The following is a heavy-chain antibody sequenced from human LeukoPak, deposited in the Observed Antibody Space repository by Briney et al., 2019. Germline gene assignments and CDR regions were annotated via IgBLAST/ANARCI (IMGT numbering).Heavy chain of an antibody. Sequence: SETLSLTCAVYGRSFSGYYWSWIRQPPGKGLEWIGEINHSGSTNYNPSLKSRVTISVDTSKNQFSLKLSSVTAADTAVYYCARGPGWQWLVRGFDYWGQGTLVTVSS. D-gene: IGHD6-19*01. CDR1: GRSFSGYY. CDR3: ARGPGWQWLVRGFDY. V-gene: IGHV4-34*01. J-gene: IGHJ4*02. CDR2: INHSGST.